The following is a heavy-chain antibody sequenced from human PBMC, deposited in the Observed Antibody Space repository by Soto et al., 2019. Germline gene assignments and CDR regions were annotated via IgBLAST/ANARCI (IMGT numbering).Heavy chain of an antibody. V-gene: IGHV3-7*01. CDR3: VRPPLQHVMVLTVTPAI. Sequence: GSLKLSCSTSDFHLRNLRMNWDRQASGKGRERVANREDDGNEKNYVDSVKGRFTIGRDNGQNALYLQMTSLGAEDTAVYCCVRPPLQHVMVLTVTPAILGQGTMVT. CDR2: REDDGNEK. J-gene: IGHJ3*02. D-gene: IGHD2-21*02. CDR1: DFHLRNLR.